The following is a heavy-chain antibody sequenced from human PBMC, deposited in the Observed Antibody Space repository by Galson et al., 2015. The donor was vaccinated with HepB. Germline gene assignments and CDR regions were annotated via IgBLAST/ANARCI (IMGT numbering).Heavy chain of an antibody. CDR2: ISVYSGNT. Sequence: SVKVSCKASGYTFSSYGISWVRQAPGQGLEWMAWISVYSGNTRFAQKFQGRVTMTTDISTSTAYMEVRSLRSDDTAVYYCARGGCLGELSSLDYWGQGTLVTVSS. CDR3: ARGGCLGELSSLDY. CDR1: GYTFSSYG. V-gene: IGHV1-18*01. J-gene: IGHJ4*02. D-gene: IGHD3-16*02.